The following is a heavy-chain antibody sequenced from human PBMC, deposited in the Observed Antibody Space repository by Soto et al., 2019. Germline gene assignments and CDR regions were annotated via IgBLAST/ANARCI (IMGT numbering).Heavy chain of an antibody. CDR3: ARDPPSSGWANDL. D-gene: IGHD6-19*01. V-gene: IGHV3-33*01. Sequence: QVQLVESGGGVVQPGRSLRLSCEASGFAFDVYAMHWVRQAPGKGLEWVAMTGRDGFNKYYADSVKGRFTIYRDNSRKMLSLQMDHLRVEDTAVYYCARDPPSSGWANDLWGQGTLVTVSS. CDR1: GFAFDVYA. CDR2: TGRDGFNK. J-gene: IGHJ5*02.